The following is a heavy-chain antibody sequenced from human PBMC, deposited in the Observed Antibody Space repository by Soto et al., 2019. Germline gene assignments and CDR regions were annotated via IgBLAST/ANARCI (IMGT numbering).Heavy chain of an antibody. CDR2: INAGNGNT. CDR1: GYTFTSYA. D-gene: IGHD3-10*01. J-gene: IGHJ3*02. V-gene: IGHV1-3*01. Sequence: ASVKVSCKASGYTFTSYAMHWVRQAPGQRLEWMGWINAGNGNTKYSQKFQGRVTITRDTSASTAYMELSSLRSEDTAVYYCARDHGDGHRPGYDAFDIWGQGTMVNVSS. CDR3: ARDHGDGHRPGYDAFDI.